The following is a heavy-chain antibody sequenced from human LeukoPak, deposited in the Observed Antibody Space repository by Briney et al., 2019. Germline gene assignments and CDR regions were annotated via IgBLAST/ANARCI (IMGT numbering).Heavy chain of an antibody. CDR1: GFTFSSYE. CDR2: ISSSGSTI. CDR3: ATNGLSARGYFDFWSRPFDP. J-gene: IGHJ5*02. V-gene: IGHV3-48*03. Sequence: GGSLRLSCAASGFTFSSYEMNWVRQAPGKGLEWVSYISSSGSTIYYADSVKGRFTISRDNSKNTLYLQMNSLRAEDTAVYYCATNGLSARGYFDFWSRPFDPWGQGTLVTVSS. D-gene: IGHD3-3*01.